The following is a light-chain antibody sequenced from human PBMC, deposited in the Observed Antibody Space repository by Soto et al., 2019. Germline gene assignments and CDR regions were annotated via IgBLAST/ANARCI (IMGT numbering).Light chain of an antibody. V-gene: IGLV2-8*01. J-gene: IGLJ1*01. CDR3: NSYAGSNNV. CDR1: SSDVGGYNY. CDR2: EVS. Sequence: QSVLTKPPSASGSPGQSVTISCTGTSSDVGGYNYVSRYQQHPGKAPKLMIYEVSQRPSGVPDRFSGSKSGNTASLTVSGLQAEDEADYYCNSYAGSNNVFGTGTKVTVL.